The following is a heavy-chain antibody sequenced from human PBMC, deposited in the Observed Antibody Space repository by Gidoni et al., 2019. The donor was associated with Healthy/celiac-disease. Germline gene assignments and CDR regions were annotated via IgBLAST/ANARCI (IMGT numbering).Heavy chain of an antibody. CDR1: GYPLTSYA. V-gene: IGHV1-3*01. CDR2: INAGNGNT. CDR3: ARLRISYYYGMDV. J-gene: IGHJ6*02. Sequence: QVQLVQSGAEVKKPGASVKVSCKASGYPLTSYAMHWVRQAPGPRLEWMGWINAGNGNTTYSQKFQGRVTITRDTSASTAYMELSSLRSEDTAVYYCARLRISYYYGMDVWGQGTTVTVSS. D-gene: IGHD3-16*01.